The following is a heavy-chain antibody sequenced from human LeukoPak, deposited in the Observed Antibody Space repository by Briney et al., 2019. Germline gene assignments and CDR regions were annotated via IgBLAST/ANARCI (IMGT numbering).Heavy chain of an antibody. CDR3: ARKPALIPAAFDY. D-gene: IGHD2-2*01. V-gene: IGHV1-69*04. J-gene: IGHJ4*02. Sequence: ASVKVSCKGSGGTVSSYAISWVWHAPGQGLEWMGRIIPSLGIANYAQKFQARVTITADKSTSTAYLELSSLRSEDTAVHYCARKPALIPAAFDYWGQGTLVTVSS. CDR2: IIPSLGIA. CDR1: GGTVSSYA.